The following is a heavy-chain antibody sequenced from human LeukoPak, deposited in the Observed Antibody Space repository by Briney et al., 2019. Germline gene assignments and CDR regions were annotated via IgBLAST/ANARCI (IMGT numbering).Heavy chain of an antibody. CDR3: ARDSSSWYYRPIDY. CDR2: ISAYNGNT. CDR1: GYTFTSYG. D-gene: IGHD6-13*01. Sequence: ASVKISCKAYGYTFTSYGISWVRQAPGQGLEWMGWISAYNGNTNYAQKLQGRVTMTTDTSTSTAYMELRSLRSDDTAVYYCARDSSSWYYRPIDYWGQGTLVTVSS. J-gene: IGHJ4*02. V-gene: IGHV1-18*01.